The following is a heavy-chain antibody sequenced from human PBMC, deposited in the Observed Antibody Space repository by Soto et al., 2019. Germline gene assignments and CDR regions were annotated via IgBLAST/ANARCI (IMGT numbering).Heavy chain of an antibody. J-gene: IGHJ4*02. D-gene: IGHD3-3*01. CDR1: GYNFGSYY. Sequence: ASVKVSCKASGYNFGSYYMQWVRQAPGQRFEWXGTINXXDXRXXXAXXXXGRITMTRDTSTSTLFLEMARLTSEDPALYYCGRVGQTLHETFDSWGQGTQVTVSS. CDR3: GRVGQTLHETFDS. V-gene: IGHV1-46*01. CDR2: INXXDXRX.